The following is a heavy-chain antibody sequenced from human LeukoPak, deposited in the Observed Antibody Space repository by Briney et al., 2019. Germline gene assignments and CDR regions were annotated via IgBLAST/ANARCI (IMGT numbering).Heavy chain of an antibody. V-gene: IGHV4-59*01. Sequence: PSETLSLTCTVSGGSISSYYWSWIRQPPGKGLEWIGYIYYSGSTNYNPSLKSRVTISVDTSKNQFSLKLSSVTAADTAVYYCTRGGGEQQLFAYWGQGTLVTVSS. CDR3: TRGGGEQQLFAY. CDR2: IYYSGST. D-gene: IGHD6-13*01. J-gene: IGHJ4*02. CDR1: GGSISSYY.